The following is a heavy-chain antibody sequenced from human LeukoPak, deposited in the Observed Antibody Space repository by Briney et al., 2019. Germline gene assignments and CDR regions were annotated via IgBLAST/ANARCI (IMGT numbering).Heavy chain of an antibody. CDR1: GYTFTSYG. Sequence: ASVKVSCKASGYTFTSYGISWVRQAPGQGLEWMGWINTNTGNPTYAQGFTGRFVFSLDTSVSTAYLQISSLKAEDTVVYYCARDLAAPRGNWFDPWGQGTLVTVSS. D-gene: IGHD2-15*01. CDR2: INTNTGNP. V-gene: IGHV7-4-1*02. J-gene: IGHJ5*02. CDR3: ARDLAAPRGNWFDP.